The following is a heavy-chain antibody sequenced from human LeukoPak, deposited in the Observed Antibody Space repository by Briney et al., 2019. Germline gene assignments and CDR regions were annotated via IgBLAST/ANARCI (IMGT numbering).Heavy chain of an antibody. CDR3: ASASSYYYDSSGYYFFDY. CDR2: INHSGST. J-gene: IGHJ4*02. D-gene: IGHD3-22*01. Sequence: SETLSLTCAVYGGSFSGYYWSWIRQPPGKGLEWIGEINHSGSTNYNPSLKSRVTISVDTSKNQFSLKLSSVTVADTAVYYCASASSYYYDSSGYYFFDYWGQGTLVTVSS. CDR1: GGSFSGYY. V-gene: IGHV4-34*01.